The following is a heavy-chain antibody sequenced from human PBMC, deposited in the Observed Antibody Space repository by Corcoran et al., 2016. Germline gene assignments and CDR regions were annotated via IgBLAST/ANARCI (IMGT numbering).Heavy chain of an antibody. J-gene: IGHJ5*02. D-gene: IGHD2-2*01. CDR3: ARVRDIVVVPAASKDWRFDP. Sequence: QVQLQESGPGLVKPSETLSLTCTVSGGSVSSGSYYWSWIRQPPGKGLEWIGYIYYSGSTNYNPSLKSRVTISVDTSKNQFSLKLSSVTAADTAVYYCARVRDIVVVPAASKDWRFDPWGQGTLVTVSS. CDR1: GGSVSSGSYY. CDR2: IYYSGST. V-gene: IGHV4-61*01.